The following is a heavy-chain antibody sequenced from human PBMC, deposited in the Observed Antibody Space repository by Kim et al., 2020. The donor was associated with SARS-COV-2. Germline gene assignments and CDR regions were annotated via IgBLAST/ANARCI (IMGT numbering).Heavy chain of an antibody. D-gene: IGHD3-22*01. CDR1: GGSISSYY. Sequence: SETLSLTCTVSGGSISSYYWSWIRQPPGKGLEWIGYIYYSGSTNYNPSLKSRVTISVDTSKNQFSLKLSSVTAADTAVYYCARHQGSRTYYYDSSGYPGAFDIWGQGTMVTVSS. CDR2: IYYSGST. V-gene: IGHV4-59*08. J-gene: IGHJ3*02. CDR3: ARHQGSRTYYYDSSGYPGAFDI.